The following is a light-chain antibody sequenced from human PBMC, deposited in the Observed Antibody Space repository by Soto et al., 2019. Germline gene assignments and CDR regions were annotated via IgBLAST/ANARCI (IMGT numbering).Light chain of an antibody. V-gene: IGKV1-12*01. CDR3: QQANSFPIT. Sequence: DIQMTPSPSSLSASVGDRVTLTCRASQPISNWLAWYQQKPGKAPKLLIYVASALHGGVPSRFSGSGSGTEFTLTISSLQPEDFATYYCQQANSFPITFGQGTRLEIK. J-gene: IGKJ5*01. CDR2: VAS. CDR1: QPISNW.